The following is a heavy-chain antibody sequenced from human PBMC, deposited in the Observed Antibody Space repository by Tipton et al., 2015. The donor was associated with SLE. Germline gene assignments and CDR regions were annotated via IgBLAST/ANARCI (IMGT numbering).Heavy chain of an antibody. Sequence: SLRLSCAASGFTFTRYGMHWVRQAPGKGLEWVAVIWYDGSTKYYVDSVKGRFTISRDNSKNTMYLQMNSLRAEDTAVYYCAREKLSGDALDIWGQGTMVTVSS. CDR3: AREKLSGDALDI. D-gene: IGHD1-26*01. CDR2: IWYDGSTK. V-gene: IGHV3-33*01. J-gene: IGHJ3*02. CDR1: GFTFTRYG.